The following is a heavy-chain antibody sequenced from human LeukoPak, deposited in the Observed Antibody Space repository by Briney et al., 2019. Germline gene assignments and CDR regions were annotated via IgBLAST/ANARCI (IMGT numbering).Heavy chain of an antibody. D-gene: IGHD5-18*01. Sequence: GESLKISSKGSGYNFTAYWIGWVRQTPGKGLGWMGIIYDTRYSPSFQGQVTISTDKSISTAYLQWGSLKASDPGMYFCARGGHSYSLDYWGQGTLVTVSS. J-gene: IGHJ4*02. CDR2: IYDT. V-gene: IGHV5-51*01. CDR1: GYNFTAYW. CDR3: ARGGHSYSLDY.